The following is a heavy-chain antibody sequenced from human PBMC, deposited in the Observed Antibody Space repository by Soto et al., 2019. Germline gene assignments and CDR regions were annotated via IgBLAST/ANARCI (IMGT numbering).Heavy chain of an antibody. V-gene: IGHV3-23*01. J-gene: IGHJ4*02. CDR1: GFTFSNYA. CDR3: AIMWDSSSYFYFDY. CDR2: IGGSGDST. Sequence: EVQLLESGGGLVQPGGSLRLSCAASGFTFSNYAMRWVRQAPGKGLEWVSVIGGSGDSTYYADSVKGRFTISRDNSKSTVHLQMNSLRAQDTAVYYCAIMWDSSSYFYFDYWGQGTLVTVSS. D-gene: IGHD6-13*01.